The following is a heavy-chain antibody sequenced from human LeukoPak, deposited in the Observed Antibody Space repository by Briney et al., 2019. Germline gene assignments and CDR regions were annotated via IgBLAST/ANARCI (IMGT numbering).Heavy chain of an antibody. D-gene: IGHD3-10*01. CDR3: ARRGEIYYYYGMDV. Sequence: SETLSLTCTVSGGSISSYYWSWIRQPPGKGLEWIGYIYYTGSTKYNPSLKSRVTISVDTSKNQFSLKLSSVTAADTAVYYCARRGEIYYYYGMDVWGQGTTVTVSS. CDR1: GGSISSYY. V-gene: IGHV4-59*12. J-gene: IGHJ6*02. CDR2: IYYTGST.